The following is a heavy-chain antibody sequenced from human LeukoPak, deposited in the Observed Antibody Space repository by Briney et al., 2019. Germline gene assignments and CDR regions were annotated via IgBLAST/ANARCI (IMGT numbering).Heavy chain of an antibody. J-gene: IGHJ4*02. V-gene: IGHV2-5*02. CDR2: IYWDDDK. CDR1: GFSLNPSGVG. Sequence: SGPTLVNPTQTLTLTCTFSGFSLNPSGVGVGWIRQPPGKALEWLALIYWDDDKRYSPSLKTRLTITKDTSKNQVVLTMTNMDPVDTATYYCAHSRRWLHNPLMGDFDYWGQGTLVTVSS. D-gene: IGHD5-24*01. CDR3: AHSRRWLHNPLMGDFDY.